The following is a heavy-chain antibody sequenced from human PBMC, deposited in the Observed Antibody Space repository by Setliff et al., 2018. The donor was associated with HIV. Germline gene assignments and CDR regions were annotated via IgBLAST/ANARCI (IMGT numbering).Heavy chain of an antibody. V-gene: IGHV3-11*04. J-gene: IGHJ4*02. CDR2: ITSTGSTI. CDR3: ARDPPRKLEVVGPFDY. D-gene: IGHD2-15*01. CDR1: GFTVSRFY. Sequence: GGSLRLSCAASGFTVSRFYMSWVRQAPGKGLEWISYITSTGSTIFYADSVKGRFTISRDNDKNSVHLQMTSLRAEDTAVYYCARDPPRKLEVVGPFDYWGQGTLVTVSS.